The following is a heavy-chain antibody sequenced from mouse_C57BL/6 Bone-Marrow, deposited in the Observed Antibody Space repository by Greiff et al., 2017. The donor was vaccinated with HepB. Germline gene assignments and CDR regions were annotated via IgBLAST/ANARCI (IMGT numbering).Heavy chain of an antibody. V-gene: IGHV3-6*01. Sequence: EVKLVESGPGLVKPSQSLSLTCSVTGYSITSGYYWNWIRQFPGNKLEWMGYISYDGSNNYNPSLKNRISITRDTSKNQFFLKLNSVTTEDTATYYCASNWDFAYWGQGTLVTVSA. CDR1: GYSITSGYY. CDR3: ASNWDFAY. J-gene: IGHJ3*01. D-gene: IGHD4-1*01. CDR2: ISYDGSN.